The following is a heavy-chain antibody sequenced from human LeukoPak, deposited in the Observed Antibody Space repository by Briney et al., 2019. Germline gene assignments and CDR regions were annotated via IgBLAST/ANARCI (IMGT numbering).Heavy chain of an antibody. CDR3: ARIGVSYGMDV. J-gene: IGHJ6*02. Sequence: GGSLRLSCAASGFTFSSYSMNWVRQAPGKGLEWVSSISSSSSYIYYADSVKGRITISRDNAKNSLYLQMNSLRAEDTAVYYCARIGVSYGMDVWGQGTTVTVSS. CDR2: ISSSSSYI. V-gene: IGHV3-21*01. CDR1: GFTFSSYS. D-gene: IGHD3-10*01.